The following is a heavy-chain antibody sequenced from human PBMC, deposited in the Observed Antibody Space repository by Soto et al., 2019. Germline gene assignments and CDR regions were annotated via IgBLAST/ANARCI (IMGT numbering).Heavy chain of an antibody. V-gene: IGHV1-69*02. Sequence: QVQLVQSGAEVKKPGSSVKVSCKASGGTFSSYTISWVRQAPGQGLEWMGRIIPILGIANYAQKFQGRVTITADKSTSTAYMELSSLRSEDTAVYYCAGMESGYDLSWYFDLWGRGTLVTVSS. CDR2: IIPILGIA. CDR3: AGMESGYDLSWYFDL. CDR1: GGTFSSYT. J-gene: IGHJ2*01. D-gene: IGHD5-12*01.